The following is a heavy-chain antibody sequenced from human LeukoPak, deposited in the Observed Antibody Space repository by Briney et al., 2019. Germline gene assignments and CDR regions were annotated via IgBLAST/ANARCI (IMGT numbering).Heavy chain of an antibody. CDR2: ISYNGSNK. V-gene: IGHV3-30*18. J-gene: IGHJ4*02. D-gene: IGHD2-2*01. CDR3: AKDLGVVVPAASY. CDR1: GFTFSTYG. Sequence: PGGSLRLSCAVSGFTFSTYGMDWVRQAPGKGLEWVAVISYNGSNKYYANSVKGRFTISRDNSKNTLYLQMNSLRAEDTAVYYCAKDLGVVVPAASYWGQGTLVTVSS.